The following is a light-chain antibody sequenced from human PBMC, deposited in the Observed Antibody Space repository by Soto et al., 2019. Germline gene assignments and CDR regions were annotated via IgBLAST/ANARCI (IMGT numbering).Light chain of an antibody. Sequence: EIVLTQSPGTLSLSPGERATLSCRASQSVSNSFLAWFQQKPGRAPRLLIYGASSRATGVPDRFSGSGSGTDFTLTISRLEPEDFAVYYCQKYGGSPYTFGQGTKLEIK. CDR1: QSVSNSF. CDR3: QKYGGSPYT. J-gene: IGKJ2*01. CDR2: GAS. V-gene: IGKV3-20*01.